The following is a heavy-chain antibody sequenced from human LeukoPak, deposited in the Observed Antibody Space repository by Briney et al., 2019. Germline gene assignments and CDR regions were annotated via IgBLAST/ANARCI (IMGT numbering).Heavy chain of an antibody. Sequence: PGGSLRLSCAASGFTFNVYDMNWVRQAPGKGLEWVSYISHSGHTIYYADSVKGRFTISRDNSKNTLYLQMNSLRAEDTAVYYCARVGGGSLALFDYWGQGTLVTVSS. CDR1: GFTFNVYD. V-gene: IGHV3-48*01. CDR3: ARVGGGSLALFDY. D-gene: IGHD1-26*01. J-gene: IGHJ4*02. CDR2: ISHSGHTI.